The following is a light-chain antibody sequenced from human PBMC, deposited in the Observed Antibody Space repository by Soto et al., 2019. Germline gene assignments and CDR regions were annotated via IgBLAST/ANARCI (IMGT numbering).Light chain of an antibody. J-gene: IGKJ4*01. CDR2: DAS. Sequence: EIVLTQSPATLSLSPGERATLSCRASQSVSTYLAWYQQKPGQAPRLLIYDASNRATGIPARCSGSGSGTDFTLTISSLATEDFAVYYGQHRSSTLTFGGGTKVEIK. CDR3: QHRSSTLT. CDR1: QSVSTY. V-gene: IGKV3-11*01.